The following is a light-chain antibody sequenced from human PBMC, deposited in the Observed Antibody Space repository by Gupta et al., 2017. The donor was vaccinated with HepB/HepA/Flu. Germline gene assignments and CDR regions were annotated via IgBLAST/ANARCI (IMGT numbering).Light chain of an antibody. J-gene: IGKJ2*01. Sequence: EIVLTQSPGTLSLSPGERATLSCRASQTISHSSLAWYQHKPGQAPRLLIYGASSRTTGIPDRFSGSGSGTEFTLTISRLEPEDFAVYYCQHWDYSPFTFGQGTRVEI. V-gene: IGKV3-20*01. CDR2: GAS. CDR3: QHWDYSPFT. CDR1: QTISHSS.